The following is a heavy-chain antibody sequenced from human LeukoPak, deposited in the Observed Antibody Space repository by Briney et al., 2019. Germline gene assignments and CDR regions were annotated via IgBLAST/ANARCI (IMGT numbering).Heavy chain of an antibody. CDR2: ISGSGGST. D-gene: IGHD1-26*01. J-gene: IGHJ4*02. Sequence: GGSLRLSCAASGFTFSSYAMSWVRQAPGKGLEWVSAISGSGGSTYYADSVKGRFTISRDNAKNSLYLQMNSLRAEDTAVYYCAVSGSEHYFDYWGQGTLVTVSS. CDR3: AVSGSEHYFDY. V-gene: IGHV3-23*01. CDR1: GFTFSSYA.